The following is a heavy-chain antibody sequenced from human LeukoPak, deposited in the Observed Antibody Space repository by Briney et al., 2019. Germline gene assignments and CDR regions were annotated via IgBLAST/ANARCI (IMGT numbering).Heavy chain of an antibody. CDR3: ARGFENYYGMDV. V-gene: IGHV3-53*04. CDR1: GFTFSSYW. J-gene: IGHJ6*02. Sequence: GGSLRLSCAASGFTFSSYWMDWVRQAPGKGLEWVSAFYSGGSTNYADSVKGRFTISRHNSKNTLYLQMNSLRPEDTAVYYCARGFENYYGMDVWGQGTTVTVSS. D-gene: IGHD3-9*01. CDR2: FYSGGST.